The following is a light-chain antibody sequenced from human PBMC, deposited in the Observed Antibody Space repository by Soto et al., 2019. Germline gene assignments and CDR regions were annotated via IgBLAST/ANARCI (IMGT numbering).Light chain of an antibody. J-gene: IGKJ4*01. CDR2: DAS. CDR3: QQRSNWPRVT. Sequence: EIVLTQSPATLSLSPGERATLCRASQSVSSYLAWYQQKPGQAPRLLIYDASNRATGIPARFSGSGSGTDFTLTISSLEPEDFAVYYCQQRSNWPRVTFGGGTKVEIK. V-gene: IGKV3-11*01. CDR1: QSVSSY.